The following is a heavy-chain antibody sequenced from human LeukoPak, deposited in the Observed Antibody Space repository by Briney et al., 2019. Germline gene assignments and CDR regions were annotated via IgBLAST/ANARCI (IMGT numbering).Heavy chain of an antibody. J-gene: IGHJ4*02. CDR1: GFTFSSYS. D-gene: IGHD3-10*01. CDR3: ARDGDIRGVYYFDY. CDR2: ISSSSSYI. Sequence: GVSLRLSCAASGFTFSSYSMNWVRQAPGKGLEWVSSISSSSSYIYYADSLKGRFTISRDNAKNSLYLQMNSLRAEDTAVYYCARDGDIRGVYYFDYWGQGTLVTVSS. V-gene: IGHV3-21*01.